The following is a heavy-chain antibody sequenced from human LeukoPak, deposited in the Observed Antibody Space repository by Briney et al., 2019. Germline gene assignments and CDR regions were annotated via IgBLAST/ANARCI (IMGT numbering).Heavy chain of an antibody. V-gene: IGHV4-39*01. CDR2: IYYSGST. CDR3: ASEGGPYRPLDY. J-gene: IGHJ4*02. Sequence: SETLSLTCSVSGGSISSSSYYWGWIRQPPGKGLEWIGSIYYSGSTYYNPSLKSRVTISVDTSKNQFSLKLSSVTAADTAVYYCASEGGPYRPLDYSGQGTLVTVSS. CDR1: GGSISSSSYY.